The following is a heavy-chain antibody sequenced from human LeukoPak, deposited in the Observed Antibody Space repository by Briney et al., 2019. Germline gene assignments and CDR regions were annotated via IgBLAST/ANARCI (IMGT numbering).Heavy chain of an antibody. CDR2: IYYSGIT. Sequence: SETLSLTCTVSGGSVSSSIYYWGWIRQPPGKGLEWIGNIYYSGITDYNPSLKSRVTISVDTSRNQFSLRLSSVTAADTAVYYCARVPPWYMDVWGKGTTITVSS. V-gene: IGHV4-39*07. CDR3: ARVPPWYMDV. J-gene: IGHJ6*03. CDR1: GGSVSSSIYY.